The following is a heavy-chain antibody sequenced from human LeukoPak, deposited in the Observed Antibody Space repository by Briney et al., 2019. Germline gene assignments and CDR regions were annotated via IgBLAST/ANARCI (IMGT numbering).Heavy chain of an antibody. Sequence: SETLSLTCAVYGGSFSGYYWSWIRQPPGKGLEWIGEIYHSGSTNYNPSLKSRVTISVDKSKNQFSLKLSSVTAADTAVYYCAREGYYDSSGYWDYWGQGTLVTVSS. D-gene: IGHD3-22*01. J-gene: IGHJ4*02. CDR2: IYHSGST. CDR3: AREGYYDSSGYWDY. CDR1: GGSFSGYY. V-gene: IGHV4-34*01.